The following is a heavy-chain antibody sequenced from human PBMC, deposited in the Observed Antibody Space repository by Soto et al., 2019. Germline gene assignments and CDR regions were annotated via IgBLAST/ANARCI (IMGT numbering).Heavy chain of an antibody. Sequence: QVQLMQSGAEVKKPGASVRVSCKASGYNLTSYGISWVRQAPGQGLEWMGWISPYNGNTNYAQKFQGRVTVTTDTSTSTAYMDLRSLRSDDTAVYYCAREWEYSGFDDDYYHYGMDVWGQGTTVTASS. CDR3: AREWEYSGFDDDYYHYGMDV. J-gene: IGHJ6*02. CDR2: ISPYNGNT. V-gene: IGHV1-18*01. CDR1: GYNLTSYG. D-gene: IGHD5-12*01.